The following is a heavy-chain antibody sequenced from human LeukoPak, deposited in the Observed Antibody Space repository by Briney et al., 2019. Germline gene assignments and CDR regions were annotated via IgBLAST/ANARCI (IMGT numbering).Heavy chain of an antibody. CDR3: ARGWGPRGY. V-gene: IGHV4-39*07. CDR2: INRSGST. D-gene: IGHD3-16*01. CDR1: GGSVSSGSYY. Sequence: SETLSLTCTVSGGSVSSGSYYWSWIRQPPGRGLEWIGEINRSGSTNYNPSLKSRVTISVDTSKNQFSLKLSSVTAADTAVYYCARGWGPRGYWGQGTLVTVSS. J-gene: IGHJ4*02.